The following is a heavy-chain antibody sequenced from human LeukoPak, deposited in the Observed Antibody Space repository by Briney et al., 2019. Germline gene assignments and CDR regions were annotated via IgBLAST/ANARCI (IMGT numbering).Heavy chain of an antibody. D-gene: IGHD2-2*01. J-gene: IGHJ4*02. CDR3: ARVVDYASPGFDY. CDR2: IYYSGST. CDR1: GGSISSGDYY. Sequence: TSQTLSLTCTVSGGSISSGDYYWSWIRQPPGKGLEWIGYIYYSGSTYYNPSLKSRVTISVDTSKNQLSLKLSSVTAADTAVYYCARVVDYASPGFDYWGQGTLVTVSS. V-gene: IGHV4-30-4*08.